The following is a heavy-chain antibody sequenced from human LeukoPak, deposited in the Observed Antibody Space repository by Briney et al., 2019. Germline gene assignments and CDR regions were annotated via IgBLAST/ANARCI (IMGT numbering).Heavy chain of an antibody. Sequence: GGSLRLSCAASGFTFSSYAMHWVRQAPGKGLEWVAVISYDGSNKYYADSVKGRFTISRDNSKNTLYLQMNSLRAEDTAVYYCARVNSPYCSGGSCYSFYYGMDVWGQGTTVTVSS. J-gene: IGHJ6*02. V-gene: IGHV3-30-3*01. CDR3: ARVNSPYCSGGSCYSFYYGMDV. CDR1: GFTFSSYA. D-gene: IGHD2-15*01. CDR2: ISYDGSNK.